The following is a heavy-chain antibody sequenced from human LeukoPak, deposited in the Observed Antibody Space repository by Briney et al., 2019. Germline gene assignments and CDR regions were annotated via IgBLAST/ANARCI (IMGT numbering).Heavy chain of an antibody. CDR2: INTNTGNP. D-gene: IGHD2-2*01. CDR1: GYTFTSYA. Sequence: GASVKVSCKASGYTFTSYAMNWVRQAPGQGLEWMGWINTNTGNPTYAQGFTGRFVFSLDTSVSTAYLQISSLKAEDTAVYYCARDLSPVSVVVPAAIEPDAFDIWGQGTMVTVSS. V-gene: IGHV7-4-1*02. J-gene: IGHJ3*02. CDR3: ARDLSPVSVVVPAAIEPDAFDI.